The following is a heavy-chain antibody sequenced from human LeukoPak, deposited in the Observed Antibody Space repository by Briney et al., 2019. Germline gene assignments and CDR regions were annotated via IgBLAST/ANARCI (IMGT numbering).Heavy chain of an antibody. CDR3: ARESGDGYKPHPQFDP. D-gene: IGHD5-24*01. CDR1: GFTFSSYG. Sequence: GGSLRLSCAASGFTFSSYGMHWVRQAPGKGLEWVAVISYDGSNKYYADSVKGRFTISRDNSKNTLYLQMNSLRSEDTAVYYCARESGDGYKPHPQFDPWGQGTLVTVSS. V-gene: IGHV3-30*03. J-gene: IGHJ5*02. CDR2: ISYDGSNK.